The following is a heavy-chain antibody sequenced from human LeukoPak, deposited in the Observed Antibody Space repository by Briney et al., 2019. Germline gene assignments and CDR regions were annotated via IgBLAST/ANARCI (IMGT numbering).Heavy chain of an antibody. V-gene: IGHV4-59*01. Sequence: SETLSLTCTVSGGSISSYYWSWIRQPPGKGLEWIGYIYYSGSTNYNPPLKSRVTISVDTSKNQFSLKLSSVTAADTAVYYCARLRVDTAMVPEYYFDYWGQGTLVTVSS. D-gene: IGHD5-18*01. CDR3: ARLRVDTAMVPEYYFDY. CDR1: GGSISSYY. CDR2: IYYSGST. J-gene: IGHJ4*02.